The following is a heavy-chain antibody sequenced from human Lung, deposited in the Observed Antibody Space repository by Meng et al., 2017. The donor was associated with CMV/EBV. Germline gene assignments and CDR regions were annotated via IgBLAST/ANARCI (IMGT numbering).Heavy chain of an antibody. CDR3: ARADYYNLMDV. V-gene: IGHV4-30-4*08. CDR1: GASIDSDNYY. Sequence: SETXSLXCTVSGASIDSDNYYWSWIRQPPGKGLEWIGYIYYSGSSFYNPSLKSRVTISLNMSKNQFSLYMSSVTAADTAVYYCARADYYNLMDVWGQGTPVTV. CDR2: IYYSGSS. J-gene: IGHJ6*02.